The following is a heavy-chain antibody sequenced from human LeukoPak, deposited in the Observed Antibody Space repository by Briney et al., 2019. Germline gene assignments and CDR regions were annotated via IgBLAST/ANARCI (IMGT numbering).Heavy chain of an antibody. V-gene: IGHV4-39*07. J-gene: IGHJ5*01. CDR1: GGSISSSSYY. Sequence: PSETLSLTCTVSGGSISSSSYYWGWIRQPPGKGLEWIGSIYYSGSTYYNPSLKSRVTISVDTSKNQFSLKLTSVTAADTAVYYCARESGSYPWRSWFDSWGQGTLVTVSS. CDR3: ARESGSYPWRSWFDS. CDR2: IYYSGST. D-gene: IGHD5-12*01.